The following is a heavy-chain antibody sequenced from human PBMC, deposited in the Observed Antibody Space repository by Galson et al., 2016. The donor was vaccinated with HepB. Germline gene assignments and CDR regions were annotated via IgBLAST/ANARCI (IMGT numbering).Heavy chain of an antibody. V-gene: IGHV3-74*01. J-gene: IGHJ6*02. CDR3: ARNPYSGPRYYYGLDV. D-gene: IGHD4-23*01. CDR1: GFTFSSYW. CDR2: ISTDGSST. Sequence: SLRLSCAASGFTFSSYWMHWVRQAPGKGLMWVSRISTDGSSTRYADSVKGRFTISRDKAKNTLYLQMRSLRAEDSAMYFCARNPYSGPRYYYGLDVWGRGTMVTVSS.